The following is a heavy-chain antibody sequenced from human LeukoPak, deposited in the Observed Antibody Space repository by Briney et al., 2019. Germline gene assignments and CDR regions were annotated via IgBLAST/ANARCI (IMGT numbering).Heavy chain of an antibody. CDR2: ISSSSSYI. Sequence: GGSLRLSCAASGFTFSSYWMHWVRQAPGKGLEWVSSISSSSSYIYYADSVKGRFTISRDNAKNSLYLQMNSLRAEDTAVYYCARGMRWFGELCPDYWGQGTLVTVSS. V-gene: IGHV3-21*01. CDR3: ARGMRWFGELCPDY. J-gene: IGHJ4*02. D-gene: IGHD3-10*01. CDR1: GFTFSSYW.